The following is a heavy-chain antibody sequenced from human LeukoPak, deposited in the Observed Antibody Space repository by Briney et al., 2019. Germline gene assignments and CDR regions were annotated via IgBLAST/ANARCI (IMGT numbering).Heavy chain of an antibody. J-gene: IGHJ6*03. CDR3: ALQDYYDSSGHYYMDV. CDR2: INPNSGGT. CDR1: GYRFTDYY. Sequence: ASVKVSCKTSGYRFTDYYINWVRQAPGQGLEWMGWINPNSGGTNYAQKFQGRVTMTRDTSISTAYMELSRLRSDDTAVYYCALQDYYDSSGHYYMDVWGKGTTVTISS. D-gene: IGHD3-22*01. V-gene: IGHV1-2*02.